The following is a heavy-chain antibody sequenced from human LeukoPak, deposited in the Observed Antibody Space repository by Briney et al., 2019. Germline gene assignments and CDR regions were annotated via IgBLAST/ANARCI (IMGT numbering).Heavy chain of an antibody. J-gene: IGHJ6*03. CDR2: IIPIFGTA. Sequence: SVEVSCKASGGTFSSYAISWVRQAPGQGLEWMGGIIPIFGTANYAQKFQGRVTITADESTSTAYMELSSLRSEDTAVYYCARVRVLENVDTAEQDYYYMDVWGKGTTVTVSS. V-gene: IGHV1-69*01. CDR1: GGTFSSYA. CDR3: ARVRVLENVDTAEQDYYYMDV. D-gene: IGHD5-18*01.